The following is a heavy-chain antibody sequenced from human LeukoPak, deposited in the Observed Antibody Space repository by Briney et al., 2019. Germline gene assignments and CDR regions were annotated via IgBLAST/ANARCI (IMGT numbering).Heavy chain of an antibody. D-gene: IGHD1-26*01. CDR1: GFTFSNAW. CDR2: ISGSGGST. Sequence: PGGSLRLSCAASGFTFSNAWMSWVRQAPGKGLEWVSAISGSGGSTYYADSVKGRFTISRDNSKNTLYLQMNSLRAEDTAVYYCAKEIRWELLRDAFDIWGQGTMVTVSS. CDR3: AKEIRWELLRDAFDI. V-gene: IGHV3-23*01. J-gene: IGHJ3*02.